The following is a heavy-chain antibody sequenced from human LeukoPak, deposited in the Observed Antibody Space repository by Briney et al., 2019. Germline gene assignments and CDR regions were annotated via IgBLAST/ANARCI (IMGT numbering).Heavy chain of an antibody. J-gene: IGHJ5*02. Sequence: PSETQSLTYTVAARSISSYYWSWIRQPRGKGREWIGYIYYSGSTNYNSSLKSRVTISVDTSKNQFSLKLSSVTAADTAVYYCARQLGQYNCFDPWGQGTLVTVSS. CDR3: ARQLGQYNCFDP. V-gene: IGHV4-59*01. CDR1: ARSISSYY. CDR2: IYYSGST. D-gene: IGHD1-1*01.